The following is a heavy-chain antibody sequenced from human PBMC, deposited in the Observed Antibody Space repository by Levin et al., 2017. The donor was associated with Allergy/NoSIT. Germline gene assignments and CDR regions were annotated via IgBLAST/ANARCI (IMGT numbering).Heavy chain of an antibody. CDR1: GGSFSGYY. Sequence: SETLSLTCAVYGGSFSGYYWSWIRQPPGKGLEWIGEINHSGSTNYNPSLKSRVTISVDTSKNQFSLKLSSVTAADTAVYYCAVRGYCSGGRCYSGWGSRFYFDYWGQGTLVTVSS. J-gene: IGHJ4*02. D-gene: IGHD2-15*01. V-gene: IGHV4-34*01. CDR2: INHSGST. CDR3: AVRGYCSGGRCYSGWGSRFYFDY.